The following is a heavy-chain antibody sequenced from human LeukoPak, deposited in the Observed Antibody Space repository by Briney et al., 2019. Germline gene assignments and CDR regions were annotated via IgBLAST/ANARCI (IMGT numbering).Heavy chain of an antibody. V-gene: IGHV3-48*01. J-gene: IGHJ4*02. D-gene: IGHD3-10*01. Sequence: GGSLRLSCAASGFTLSSYGMTWVRQAPGKGLEWVSYISSSSSTIYYADSVKGRFTISRDNSKNTLYLQMNSLRAEDTAVYYCAKEGFGSGEGYWGQGTLVTVSS. CDR1: GFTLSSYG. CDR2: ISSSSSTI. CDR3: AKEGFGSGEGY.